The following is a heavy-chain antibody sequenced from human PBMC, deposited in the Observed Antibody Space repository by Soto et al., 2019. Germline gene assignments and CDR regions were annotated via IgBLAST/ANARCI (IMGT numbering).Heavy chain of an antibody. J-gene: IGHJ4*02. CDR2: IKSKTDGGTT. V-gene: IGHV3-15*01. Sequence: EVQLLESGGDLVQPGESLRLSCAASGFTFSSYAMSWVRQAPGKGLEWVGRIKSKTDGGTTDYAAPVKGRFTISRDDSKNTLYLQMNSLKTEDTAVYYCTTMKDYHPHFDYWGQGTLVTVSS. D-gene: IGHD3-10*01. CDR1: GFTFSSYA. CDR3: TTMKDYHPHFDY.